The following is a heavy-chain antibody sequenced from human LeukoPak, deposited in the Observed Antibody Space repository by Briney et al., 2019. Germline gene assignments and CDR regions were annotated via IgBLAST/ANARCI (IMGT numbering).Heavy chain of an antibody. Sequence: SGPALVKPTQTLTLTCTFSGFSLSTSGMRVSLIRQSPVKALDCLARIDWDDDKCYRSSLETRLTISKDTSKNQVVLTMINIHPVDTATYYCARMGSSGRFDYWGQGTLVTVSS. V-gene: IGHV2-70*04. J-gene: IGHJ4*02. CDR3: ARMGSSGRFDY. CDR1: GFSLSTSGMR. CDR2: IDWDDDK. D-gene: IGHD6-19*01.